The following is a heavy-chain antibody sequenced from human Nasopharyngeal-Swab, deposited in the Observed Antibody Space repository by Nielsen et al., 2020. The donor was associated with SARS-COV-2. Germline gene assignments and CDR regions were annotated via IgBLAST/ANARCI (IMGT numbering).Heavy chain of an antibody. CDR1: GFTFSSYG. V-gene: IGHV3-33*01. Sequence: GGSLRLSCAASGFTFSSYGMHWVRQAPGKGLEWVAVIWYDGSNKYYADSVKGRFTISRDNSKNTLYLQMNSLRAEDTAVYYCATHAGYNSGWGQGTLVTVSS. D-gene: IGHD6-19*01. J-gene: IGHJ4*02. CDR2: IWYDGSNK. CDR3: ATHAGYNSG.